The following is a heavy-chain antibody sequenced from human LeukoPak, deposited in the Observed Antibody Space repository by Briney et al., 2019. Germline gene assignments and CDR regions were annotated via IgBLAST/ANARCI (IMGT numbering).Heavy chain of an antibody. V-gene: IGHV3-30*18. CDR2: ISYDGHNE. J-gene: IGHJ6*02. CDR1: GFTFSGYG. D-gene: IGHD2-8*01. Sequence: GGSLRLSCAASGFTFSGYGMHWVRQAPGKGLEWVAVISYDGHNEYYGDSVRGRFTISRDNSKNTVFLQMNSLRAEDTAVYYCAKGVGYGGMDVWGQGTTVTVSS. CDR3: AKGVGYGGMDV.